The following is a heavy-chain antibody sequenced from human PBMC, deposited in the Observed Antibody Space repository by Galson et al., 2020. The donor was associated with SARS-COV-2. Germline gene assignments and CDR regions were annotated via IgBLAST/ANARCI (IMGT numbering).Heavy chain of an antibody. D-gene: IGHD6-19*01. CDR3: ARGAVAASGGYYGMDV. CDR2: INHSGST. J-gene: IGHJ6*02. CDR1: GSFSGYY. V-gene: IGHV4-34*01. Sequence: GSFSGYYWSWIRQPPGKGLEWIGEINHSGSTNYNPSLKSRVTISVDTSKNQFSLKLSSVTAADTAVYYCARGAVAASGGYYGMDVWGQGTTVTVSS.